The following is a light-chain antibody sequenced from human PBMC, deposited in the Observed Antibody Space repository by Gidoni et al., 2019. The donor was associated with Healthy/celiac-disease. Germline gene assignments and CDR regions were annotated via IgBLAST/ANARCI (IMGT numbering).Light chain of an antibody. V-gene: IGKV1-39*01. CDR2: AEA. Sequence: DIQMTQSPSSLSASVGDTVTITCRASQSLSSYFNWYQQKPGKAPKLLIYAEASLQSGVPSRFSGSGSGTDYSTTISSLQPDDFATYYCRLSYITPYTLGQGTKLEIK. CDR1: QSLSSY. J-gene: IGKJ2*01. CDR3: RLSYITPYT.